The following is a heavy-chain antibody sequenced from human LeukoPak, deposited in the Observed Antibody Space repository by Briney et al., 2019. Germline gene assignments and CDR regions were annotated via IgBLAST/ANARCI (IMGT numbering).Heavy chain of an antibody. D-gene: IGHD6-19*01. V-gene: IGHV3-48*03. J-gene: IGHJ4*02. Sequence: GGSLRLSCAASGFTFSSYEMSWVRQAPGKGLEWVSYISTSGITTNYADSVKGRFTISRDNAKNSLYLQMNSLRAEDTAVYYCARGYSSGWYFGYWGQGILVTVSS. CDR1: GFTFSSYE. CDR2: ISTSGITT. CDR3: ARGYSSGWYFGY.